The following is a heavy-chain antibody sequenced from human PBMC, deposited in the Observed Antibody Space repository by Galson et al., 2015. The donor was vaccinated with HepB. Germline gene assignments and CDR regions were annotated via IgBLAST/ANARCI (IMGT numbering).Heavy chain of an antibody. D-gene: IGHD3-10*01. J-gene: IGHJ4*02. CDR1: GFIFSSSG. V-gene: IGHV3-48*02. CDR2: IGPSGSDR. CDR3: ARDPYGAGNY. Sequence: SLRLSCAASGFIFSSSGMNWFRQAPGKGPEWISYIGPSGSDRKYADSVKGRFTISRDNAKNSLYLEMNSLRDEDTAVYYCARDPYGAGNYWGQGTLVTVSS.